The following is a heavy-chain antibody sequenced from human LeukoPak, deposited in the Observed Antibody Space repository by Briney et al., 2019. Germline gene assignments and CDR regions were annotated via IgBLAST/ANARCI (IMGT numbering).Heavy chain of an antibody. V-gene: IGHV4-4*02. CDR2: IYHSGST. Sequence: SETLSLTYAVSGGSISSSNWWSWVRQPPGKGLEWIGEIYHSGSTNYNPSLKSRVTISVDKSKNQFSLKLSSVTAADTAVYYCARADSRGWNIDYWGQGTLVTVSS. CDR1: GGSISSSNW. CDR3: ARADSRGWNIDY. D-gene: IGHD3-22*01. J-gene: IGHJ4*02.